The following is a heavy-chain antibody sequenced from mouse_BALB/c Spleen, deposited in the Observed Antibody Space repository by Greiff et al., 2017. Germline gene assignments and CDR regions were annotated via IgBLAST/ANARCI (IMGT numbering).Heavy chain of an antibody. D-gene: IGHD2-4*01. Sequence: VQLQQSGAELVRPGTSVKISCKASGYTFTNYWLGWVKQRPVHGLEWIGDIYPGGGYTNYNEKFKGKATLTADTSSSTASMQLSSLTSEDSAVYFCARGGDYDYWYFDVWGAGTTVTVSS. CDR2: IYPGGGYT. V-gene: IGHV1-63*02. CDR3: ARGGDYDYWYFDV. J-gene: IGHJ1*01. CDR1: GYTFTNYW.